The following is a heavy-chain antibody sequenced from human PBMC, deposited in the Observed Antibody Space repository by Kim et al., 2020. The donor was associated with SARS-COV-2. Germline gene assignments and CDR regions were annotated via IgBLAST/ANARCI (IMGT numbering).Heavy chain of an antibody. Sequence: GGSLRLSCAGSGFTFDDYTMHWVRQTPGTGLEWVSLISWDGVYTYYADSVKGRFTMSRDNSKNSLYLQMHSLRIEDSGLYYCAKDRRASSYYFDSWGLGTLVTVAS. J-gene: IGHJ4*02. CDR1: GFTFDDYT. CDR3: AKDRRASSYYFDS. V-gene: IGHV3-43*01. CDR2: ISWDGVYT. D-gene: IGHD3-16*02.